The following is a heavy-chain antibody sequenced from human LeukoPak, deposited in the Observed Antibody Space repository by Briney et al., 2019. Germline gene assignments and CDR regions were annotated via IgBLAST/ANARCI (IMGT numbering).Heavy chain of an antibody. CDR1: GFTFSSYA. V-gene: IGHV3-23*01. J-gene: IGHJ4*02. Sequence: PGGSLRLSCAASGFTFSSYAMSWVRQAPGKGLEWVSAISGSGGSTYYADSVKGRFAISRDNSKNTLYLQMNSLRAEDTAVYYCAKDRQYSCARSWDLDYWRQGAMVSDSS. D-gene: IGHD5-18*01. CDR2: ISGSGGST. CDR3: AKDRQYSCARSWDLDY.